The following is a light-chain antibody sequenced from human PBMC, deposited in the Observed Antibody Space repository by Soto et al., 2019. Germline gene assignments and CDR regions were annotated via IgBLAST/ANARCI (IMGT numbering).Light chain of an antibody. J-gene: IGKJ1*01. CDR3: HQTFANPWT. CDR1: QSIGIY. CDR2: AAS. Sequence: DIQMTQSPSTLSGSVGDRVTITCRASQSIGIYLNWYQKKPVKAPKLLIHAASTLQSGAPSTFSGSGYGTDFALTISSLQPEDIATYYCHQTFANPWTFAHGTKVDIK. V-gene: IGKV1-39*01.